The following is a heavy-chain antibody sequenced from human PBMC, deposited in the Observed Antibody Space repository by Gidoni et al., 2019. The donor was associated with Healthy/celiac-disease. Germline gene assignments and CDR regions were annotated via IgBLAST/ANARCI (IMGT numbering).Heavy chain of an antibody. CDR2: SIPNFVTA. D-gene: IGHD2-21*02. Sequence: QVQLVQSGAEVKTTRSSVQVSCKASGGTFRSYAISWVRQSPGKGLEWMGGSIPNFVTANYAQKFQVRVTMTADESTSTAYMELSSLRSEDTAVYYCARGCGGDCYGYYYYGRDVWGQGTTVTVSS. CDR3: ARGCGGDCYGYYYYGRDV. V-gene: IGHV1-69*01. CDR1: GGTFRSYA. J-gene: IGHJ6*02.